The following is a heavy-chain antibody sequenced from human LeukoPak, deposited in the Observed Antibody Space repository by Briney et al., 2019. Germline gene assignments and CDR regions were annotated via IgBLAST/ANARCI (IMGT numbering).Heavy chain of an antibody. D-gene: IGHD3-16*01. J-gene: IGHJ4*02. CDR2: IYHSGST. Sequence: PSQTLSLTCTVSGGSISSGGYYWSWIRQPPGKGLEWIGYIYHSGSTYYNPSLKSRVTISVDRSKNQFSLKLSSVTAADTAVYYCARYRRGGPDYWGQGTLVTVSS. CDR1: GGSISSGGYY. CDR3: ARYRRGGPDY. V-gene: IGHV4-30-2*01.